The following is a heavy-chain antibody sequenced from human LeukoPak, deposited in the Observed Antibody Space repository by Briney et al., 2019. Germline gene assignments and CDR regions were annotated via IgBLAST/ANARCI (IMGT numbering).Heavy chain of an antibody. CDR2: VYHSGST. CDR3: ARAIGAVAGTPNLNWFDP. Sequence: SETLSLTCAVSGGSISSSNWWSWVRQPPGKGLEWIGEVYHSGSTNYNPSLKSRVTISVDTSKNQFSLKLSSVTAADTAVYYCARAIGAVAGTPNLNWFDPWGQGTLVTVSS. V-gene: IGHV4-4*02. D-gene: IGHD6-19*01. CDR1: GGSISSSNW. J-gene: IGHJ5*02.